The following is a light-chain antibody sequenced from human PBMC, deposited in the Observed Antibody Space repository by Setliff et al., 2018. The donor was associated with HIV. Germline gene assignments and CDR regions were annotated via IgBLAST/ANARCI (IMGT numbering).Light chain of an antibody. CDR1: SSDVGGYNY. J-gene: IGLJ1*01. CDR3: SSYTVNSTPLYV. CDR2: EVT. Sequence: QSVLTQPASVSGSPGQSITISCTGTSSDVGGYNYVSWYQQHPGKAPKLMIYEVTNRPSGISNRFSGSKSGNTASLTISGLQAEDEADYYCSSYTVNSTPLYVLGTGTKVTV. V-gene: IGLV2-14*01.